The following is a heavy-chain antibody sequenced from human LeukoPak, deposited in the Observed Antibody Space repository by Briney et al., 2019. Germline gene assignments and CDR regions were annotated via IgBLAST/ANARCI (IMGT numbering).Heavy chain of an antibody. CDR2: IYPVDSET. CDR1: GSSFTNNS. V-gene: IGHV5-51*01. Sequence: GEPLQTSCKASGSSFTNNSIGGLRQQPGKGLEWMGIIYPVDSETKYSPSFKGQLTISADKSISTAYLQWSTLKAADAAMYFCGRRYCSSTSCYGGFDYWGQGTLVTVSS. J-gene: IGHJ4*02. CDR3: GRRYCSSTSCYGGFDY. D-gene: IGHD2-2*01.